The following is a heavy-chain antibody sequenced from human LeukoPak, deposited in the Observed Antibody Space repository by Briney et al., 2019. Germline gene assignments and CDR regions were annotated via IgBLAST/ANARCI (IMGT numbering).Heavy chain of an antibody. CDR3: ARHRKVDTAGDY. CDR2: IYYNGNT. CDR1: GDSISSSSYY. J-gene: IGHJ4*02. D-gene: IGHD5-18*01. V-gene: IGHV4-39*01. Sequence: SVTLSLTCSVSGDSISSSSYYWSWIRQSPGKGLEWIGGIYYNGNTYYNPPLKSRLPIALDTSRNQFSLKLTSVTAADTAVYFCARHRKVDTAGDYWGQGTLVTDCS.